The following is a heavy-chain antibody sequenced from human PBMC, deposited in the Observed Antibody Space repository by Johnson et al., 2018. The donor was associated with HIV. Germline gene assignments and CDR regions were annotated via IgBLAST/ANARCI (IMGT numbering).Heavy chain of an antibody. CDR2: IKQDGSEK. CDR1: GFTFDDYA. V-gene: IGHV3-7*01. CDR3: ARGGRSFDI. Sequence: VQLVESGGGLVQPGRSLRLSCAASGFTFDDYAMHWVRQAPGKGLEWVANIKQDGSEKYYVDSVKGRFTISRDNAKNSLYLQMNSLRAEDTAVYYCARGGRSFDIWGQGTVVTVSS. J-gene: IGHJ3*02.